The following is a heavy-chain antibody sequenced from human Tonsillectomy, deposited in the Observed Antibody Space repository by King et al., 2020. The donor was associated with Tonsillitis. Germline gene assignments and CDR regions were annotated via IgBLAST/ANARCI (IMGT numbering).Heavy chain of an antibody. CDR1: GFTFGDYA. CDR3: TRDGYSYGFGLGYFDY. V-gene: IGHV3-49*04. J-gene: IGHJ4*02. D-gene: IGHD5-18*01. Sequence: VQLVESGGGLVQPGRSLRLSCTASGFTFGDYAMSWVRQAPGEGLEWVGFIRSKAYGGTTEYAASVKGRFTISRDDSKSIAYLQMNSLKTEDTAVYYCTRDGYSYGFGLGYFDYWGQGTLVTVSS. CDR2: IRSKAYGGTT.